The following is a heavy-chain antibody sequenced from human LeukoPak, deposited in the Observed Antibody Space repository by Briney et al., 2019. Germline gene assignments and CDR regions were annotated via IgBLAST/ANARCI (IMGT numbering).Heavy chain of an antibody. J-gene: IGHJ4*02. CDR1: GFTFNFYA. CDR2: ISGSGGST. D-gene: IGHD3-9*01. CDR3: AKGIRYFDWSPLDY. V-gene: IGHV3-23*01. Sequence: GGSLRPSCAASGFTFNFYAMSWVRQAPGKGLEWVSAISGSGGSTYYADSVKGRFTISRDNSKNTLYLQMNSLRAEDTAVYYCAKGIRYFDWSPLDYWGQGTLVTVSS.